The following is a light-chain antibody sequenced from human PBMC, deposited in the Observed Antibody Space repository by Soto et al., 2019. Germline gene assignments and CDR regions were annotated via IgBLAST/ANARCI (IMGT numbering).Light chain of an antibody. V-gene: IGLV2-14*01. J-gene: IGLJ3*02. Sequence: QSALTQPASVSGSPGQSITISCTGTSSDVGAYNYVSWCQQHSGKAPKLIIYEVRRRPSGISDRFSGSKSGNTASLTISGLQAEDEGDYYCCSFTGSGTWVFGGGTKLTVL. CDR3: CSFTGSGTWV. CDR2: EVR. CDR1: SSDVGAYNY.